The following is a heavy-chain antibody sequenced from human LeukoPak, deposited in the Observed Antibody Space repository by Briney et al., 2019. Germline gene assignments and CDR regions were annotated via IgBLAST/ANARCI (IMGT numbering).Heavy chain of an antibody. Sequence: SETLSLPCTVSGGSINNYYWSWIRQPPGKGLEWLGYVYYSGSTRYSPSLKSRVTISLDASKNQFSLKLSSVTAADTAVYFCARHLMTIFGVVIKPGPFDPWGQGTLVTVSS. J-gene: IGHJ5*02. CDR2: VYYSGST. CDR1: GGSINNYY. V-gene: IGHV4-59*08. D-gene: IGHD3-3*01. CDR3: ARHLMTIFGVVIKPGPFDP.